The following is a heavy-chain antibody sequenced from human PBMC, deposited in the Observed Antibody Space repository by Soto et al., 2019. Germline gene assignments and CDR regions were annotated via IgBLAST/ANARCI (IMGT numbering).Heavy chain of an antibody. CDR1: GFTFSSYA. Sequence: GVSLRLSFAASGFTFSSYAMSWVCQAPGKGLEWVSAISGSGGSTYYADSVKGRFTISRDNSKNTLYLQMNSLRAEDTAVYYCAKDAYYSTGYYYYYYMDVWGKGTTVTVSS. D-gene: IGHD4-4*01. J-gene: IGHJ6*03. CDR3: AKDAYYSTGYYYYYYMDV. CDR2: ISGSGGST. V-gene: IGHV3-23*01.